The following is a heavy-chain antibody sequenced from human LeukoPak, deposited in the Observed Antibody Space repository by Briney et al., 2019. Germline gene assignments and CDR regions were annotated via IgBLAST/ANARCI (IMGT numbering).Heavy chain of an antibody. CDR2: LYSDGNT. CDR3: ARGVEPLAANTLAY. Sequence: VGSLRLSCAASGFTVITNDMTWVRQAPGKGLEGVSVLYSDGNTKYADSVQGRFTISRDNSKNTLYLEMNSLSPDDTAAYYCARGVEPLAANTLAYWGQGTLVTVSS. V-gene: IGHV3-53*01. D-gene: IGHD1-14*01. J-gene: IGHJ4*02. CDR1: GFTVITND.